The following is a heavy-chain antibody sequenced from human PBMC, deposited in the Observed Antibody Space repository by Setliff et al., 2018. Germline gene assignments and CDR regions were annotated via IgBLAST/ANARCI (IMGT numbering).Heavy chain of an antibody. CDR3: ARAPGTVVVPASRSAFDI. CDR2: IIPIFGTT. J-gene: IGHJ3*02. V-gene: IGHV1-69*05. CDR1: RGTFSSYG. Sequence: WASVKVSCKASRGTFSSYGITWVRQAPGQGLEWMGGIIPIFGTTDYAQKFQGRVTITTDESTSTAYMEMSSLRSEDTAVYYCARAPGTVVVPASRSAFDIWGQGTMVTVSS. D-gene: IGHD2-2*01.